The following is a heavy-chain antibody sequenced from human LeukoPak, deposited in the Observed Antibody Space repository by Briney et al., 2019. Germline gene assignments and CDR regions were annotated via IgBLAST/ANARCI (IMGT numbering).Heavy chain of an antibody. J-gene: IGHJ3*02. CDR1: GFTFDDYA. CDR3: AKEGYCSGGSCYSFGSGAFDI. CDR2: ISWNSGSI. D-gene: IGHD2-15*01. V-gene: IGHV3-9*01. Sequence: QPGRSLRLSCAASGFTFDDYAMHWVRQAPGKGLEWVSGISWNSGSIGYADSVKGRFTISRDNAKNSLYLQMNSLRAEDTALYYCAKEGYCSGGSCYSFGSGAFDIWGQGTMVTVSS.